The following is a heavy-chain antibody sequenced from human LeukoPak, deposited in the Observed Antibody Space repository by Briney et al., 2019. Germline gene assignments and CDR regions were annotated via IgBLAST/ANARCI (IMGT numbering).Heavy chain of an antibody. CDR2: IYYGENT. J-gene: IGHJ5*02. Sequence: SETLSLTCTVSGDSISSGPYYWGWIRQPPGKGLEWIGNIYYGENTYYNPSLKSRVTISVDTSKNQFSLKLSSVTAADTAVYYCARRPGTTGWFDPWGRGTLVTVSS. V-gene: IGHV4-39*07. CDR1: GDSISSGPYY. D-gene: IGHD1-1*01. CDR3: ARRPGTTGWFDP.